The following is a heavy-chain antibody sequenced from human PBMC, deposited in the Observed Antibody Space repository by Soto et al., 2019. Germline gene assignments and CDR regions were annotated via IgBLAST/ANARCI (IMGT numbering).Heavy chain of an antibody. D-gene: IGHD2-8*01. CDR2: IFPGDSDT. V-gene: IGHV5-51*01. Sequence: LGESLKISCRGSGYSFSTYWIAWVRQVPGKGLEWMGIIFPGDSDTIYSPAFQGQVTISADKSSNTAYLQWRSLKASDTAMYYCARQVIRRFCSNDVCRYYFDFWGQGTPVTVSS. CDR3: ARQVIRRFCSNDVCRYYFDF. J-gene: IGHJ4*02. CDR1: GYSFSTYW.